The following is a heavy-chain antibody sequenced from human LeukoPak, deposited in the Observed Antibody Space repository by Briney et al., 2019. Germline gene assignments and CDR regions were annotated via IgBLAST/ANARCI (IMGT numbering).Heavy chain of an antibody. V-gene: IGHV4-59*01. CDR1: GGSISSYY. CDR3: ARVHSSGYYHFDY. D-gene: IGHD3-22*01. CDR2: IYYSGST. J-gene: IGHJ4*02. Sequence: PSKTLSLTCTVSGGSISSYYWSWIRQPPGKGLEWIGYIYYSGSTNYNPSLKSRVTISVDTSKNQFSLKLSSVTAADTAVYYCARVHSSGYYHFDYWGQGTLVTVSS.